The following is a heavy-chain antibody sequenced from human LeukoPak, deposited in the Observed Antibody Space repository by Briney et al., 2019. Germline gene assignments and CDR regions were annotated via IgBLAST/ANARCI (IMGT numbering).Heavy chain of an antibody. CDR2: ISFNSTYI. Sequence: GGSLRLSCAAFGFTFSDYSMNWVRQAPGKGLEWISSISFNSTYIYYADSVKGRLSISRDNAENSLYLQMNSLRAEDTAVYYCARRGYCISTSCAYFDHWGQGALVTVSS. V-gene: IGHV3-21*01. CDR1: GFTFSDYS. J-gene: IGHJ4*02. D-gene: IGHD2-2*01. CDR3: ARRGYCISTSCAYFDH.